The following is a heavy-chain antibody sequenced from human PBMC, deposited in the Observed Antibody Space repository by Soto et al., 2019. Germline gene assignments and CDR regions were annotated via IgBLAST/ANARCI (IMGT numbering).Heavy chain of an antibody. CDR1: GLTFSNSA. V-gene: IGHV3-23*01. D-gene: IGHD2-2*01. Sequence: EVQLLESGGGLVQPGGSLRLSCAASGLTFSNSAMNWVRQAPGKGLHWVSSISGSGGTTYYADSVKGRFTISRDNSKNTPYLQMNSLRAEDTAVYYCAKWRGGDLCVIPAATGFDPWGQGTLVTVSS. CDR3: AKWRGGDLCVIPAATGFDP. J-gene: IGHJ5*02. CDR2: ISGSGGTT.